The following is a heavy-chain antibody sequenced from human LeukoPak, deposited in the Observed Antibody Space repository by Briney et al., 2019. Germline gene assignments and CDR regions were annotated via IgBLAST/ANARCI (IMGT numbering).Heavy chain of an antibody. D-gene: IGHD3-10*01. CDR3: AKDGGSGSYYKPFNWFDP. J-gene: IGHJ5*02. CDR1: GFTFDDYA. Sequence: PGGSLRLSCAASGFTFDDYAMHWVRQAPGKGLEWVSGISWNSGSIGYADSVKGRFTISRDNAKNSLYLQMNSLRAEDTALYYCAKDGGSGSYYKPFNWFDPWGQGTLVTVSS. CDR2: ISWNSGSI. V-gene: IGHV3-9*01.